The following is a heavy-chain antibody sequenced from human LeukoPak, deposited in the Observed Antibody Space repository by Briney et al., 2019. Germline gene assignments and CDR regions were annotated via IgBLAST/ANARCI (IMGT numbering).Heavy chain of an antibody. CDR1: GGSVNSGSYY. D-gene: IGHD4-17*01. Sequence: SETLSLTCTVSGGSVNSGSYYWSWIRQPPGKGLEWIGYTYYSGSTNYNPSLKSRVTISVDTSKNQFSLKLSSVTAADTAVYYCASKSTDHGELRFDYWGQGTLVTVSS. J-gene: IGHJ4*02. CDR3: ASKSTDHGELRFDY. CDR2: TYYSGST. V-gene: IGHV4-61*01.